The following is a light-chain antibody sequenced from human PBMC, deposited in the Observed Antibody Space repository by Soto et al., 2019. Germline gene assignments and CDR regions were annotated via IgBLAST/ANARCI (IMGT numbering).Light chain of an antibody. CDR1: QSVGNN. J-gene: IGKJ5*01. Sequence: EIVLEQSQTAVSVSHGERVNLSCRASQSVGNNLAWYQQKPGQAPRLIIFGASTRATGTPGRFSGSGSGTDFTLTISGLEPEDSAVYYCQQFDDSGTFSQRTLLEIK. CDR3: QQFDDSGT. CDR2: GAS. V-gene: IGKV3D-15*01.